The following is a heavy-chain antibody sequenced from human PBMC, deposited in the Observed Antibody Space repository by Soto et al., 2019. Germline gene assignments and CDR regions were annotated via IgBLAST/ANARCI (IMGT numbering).Heavy chain of an antibody. CDR1: GYTFTGYY. D-gene: IGHD1-26*01. CDR3: ARGGGGALQTYYYYGMDV. J-gene: IGHJ6*02. Sequence: GASMKVSCKASGYTFTGYYMHWVRQAPGQRLEWMGWINPNSGGTNYAQKFQGWVTMTRDTSLSTANMELSKLRSDDTAVYYCARGGGGALQTYYYYGMDVGGQGTRVTVSS. V-gene: IGHV1-2*04. CDR2: INPNSGGT.